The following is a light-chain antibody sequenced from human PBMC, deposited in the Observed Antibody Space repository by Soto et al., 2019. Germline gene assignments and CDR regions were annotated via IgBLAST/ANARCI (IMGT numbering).Light chain of an antibody. Sequence: DIQVTQSPSSLSASVGYRVTITCRASQSITTFLNWYQQKPGNAPKLLIYAASSLQTGVPSRFSGSGSGTDFTLTISSLQREDFATYYCQQAYCAPPTFGQGTKVEIK. CDR3: QQAYCAPPT. CDR2: AAS. J-gene: IGKJ1*01. V-gene: IGKV1-39*01. CDR1: QSITTF.